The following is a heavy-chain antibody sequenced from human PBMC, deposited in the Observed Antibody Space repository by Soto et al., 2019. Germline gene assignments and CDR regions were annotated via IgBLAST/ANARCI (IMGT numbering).Heavy chain of an antibody. V-gene: IGHV1-18*01. CDR1: GYTFTNFG. Sequence: QVQLVQSGAEVKKPGASVKVSCKASGYTFTNFGISWVRQAPGQGIEWMGWISAYNGNTNYAQKFQGRVTMSTATSRSTASIELRILRFDMTAVYICARGGIRFDFWGQGTLVNVSS. CDR3: ARGGIRFDF. D-gene: IGHD3-16*01. J-gene: IGHJ4*02. CDR2: ISAYNGNT.